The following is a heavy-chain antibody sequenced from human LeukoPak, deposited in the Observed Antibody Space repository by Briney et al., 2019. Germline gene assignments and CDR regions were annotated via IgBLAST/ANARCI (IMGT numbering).Heavy chain of an antibody. J-gene: IGHJ4*02. D-gene: IGHD4-23*01. Sequence: ASVKVSCKASGGTFSSYAISWVRQAPGQGLEWMGGIIPIFGTANCAQKFQGRVTITADESTSTAYMELSSLRSEDTAVYYCAGEEEYGGNSEFDYWGQGTLVTVSS. CDR1: GGTFSSYA. CDR3: AGEEEYGGNSEFDY. V-gene: IGHV1-69*13. CDR2: IIPIFGTA.